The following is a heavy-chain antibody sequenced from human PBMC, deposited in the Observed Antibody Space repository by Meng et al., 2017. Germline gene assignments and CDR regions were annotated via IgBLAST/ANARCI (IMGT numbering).Heavy chain of an antibody. J-gene: IGHJ6*02. D-gene: IGHD5-18*01. Sequence: SVKVSCKASGGTFSSYAISWVRQAPGQGLERMGGIIPIFGTANYAQKFQGRVTITADESTSTAYMELSSLRSEDTAVYYCARVTAMGYYYYYGMDVWGQGTTVTVSS. V-gene: IGHV1-69*13. CDR3: ARVTAMGYYYYYGMDV. CDR2: IIPIFGTA. CDR1: GGTFSSYA.